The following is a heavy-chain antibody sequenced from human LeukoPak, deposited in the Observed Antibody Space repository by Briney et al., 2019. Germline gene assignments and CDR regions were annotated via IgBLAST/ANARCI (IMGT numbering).Heavy chain of an antibody. CDR3: ARGRRWLQF. J-gene: IGHJ4*02. V-gene: IGHV4-34*01. Sequence: SETLSLTCAVYGGSFSGYYWSWIRQPPGKGLEWIGEINHSGSTNYNPSLKSRVSISVDTSKNQFSLRLSSVTAADTAVYYCARGRRWLQFGGQGTLVTVSS. CDR1: GGSFSGYY. CDR2: INHSGST. D-gene: IGHD5-24*01.